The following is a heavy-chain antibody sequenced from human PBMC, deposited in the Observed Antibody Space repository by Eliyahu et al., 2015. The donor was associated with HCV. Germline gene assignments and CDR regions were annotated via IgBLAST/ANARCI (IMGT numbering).Heavy chain of an antibody. D-gene: IGHD6-6*01. J-gene: IGHJ6*02. V-gene: IGHV4-4*02. Sequence: RQPPGKGLEWIGEIYHSGSTNYNPSLKSRVTISVDKSKNPFSPKPSSVTAADTAVYYCARAESLAYQGYSSSWTTDHYYYYGMDVWGQGTTVTVSS. CDR2: IYHSGST. CDR3: ARAESLAYQGYSSSWTTDHYYYYGMDV.